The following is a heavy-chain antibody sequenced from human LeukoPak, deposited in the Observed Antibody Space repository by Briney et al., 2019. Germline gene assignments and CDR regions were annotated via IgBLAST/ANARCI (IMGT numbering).Heavy chain of an antibody. D-gene: IGHD3-22*01. CDR1: GYSISSNYY. CDR3: ARGPYSYDSSGAFDI. Sequence: PSETLSLTCTVSGYSISSNYYWGWIRQPPGKGQEWIGNIYHSGTTYYNPSLKSRVTISVDTSKNQFSLKLSSVTAADTAVYFCARGPYSYDSSGAFDIWGQGTMVTVSS. J-gene: IGHJ3*02. V-gene: IGHV4-38-2*02. CDR2: IYHSGTT.